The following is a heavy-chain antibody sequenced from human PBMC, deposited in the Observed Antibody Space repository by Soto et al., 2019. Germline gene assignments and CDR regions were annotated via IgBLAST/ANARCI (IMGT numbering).Heavy chain of an antibody. D-gene: IGHD4-17*01. J-gene: IGHJ4*02. CDR3: ARVGPGDTTDY. CDR2: INAGNGNT. V-gene: IGHV1-3*01. CDR1: GYTFTSYA. Sequence: ASVKVSCKASGYTFTSYAMHWVRQAPGQRLEWMGWINAGNGNTKYSQKFQGRVTITRDTSASTAYMELSSLSSEDTAVYYCARVGPGDTTDYWGQGTLVTVSS.